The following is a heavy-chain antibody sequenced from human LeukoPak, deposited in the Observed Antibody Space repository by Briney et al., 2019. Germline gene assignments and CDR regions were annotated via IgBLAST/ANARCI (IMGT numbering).Heavy chain of an antibody. CDR2: ISASGST. Sequence: SQTLSLTCTVSGGSISSGSYYWSWLRQPAGKGLEWIGRISASGSTYYNPSLKSRVTISVDTSKNQFSLKLSSVTAADTAVYFCAREVRDYYGPGDYWGQGTLVTVSS. CDR3: AREVRDYYGPGDY. J-gene: IGHJ4*02. CDR1: GGSISSGSYY. D-gene: IGHD3-10*01. V-gene: IGHV4-61*02.